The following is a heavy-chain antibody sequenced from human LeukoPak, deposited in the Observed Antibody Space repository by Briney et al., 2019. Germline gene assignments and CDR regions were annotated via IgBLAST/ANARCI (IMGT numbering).Heavy chain of an antibody. J-gene: IGHJ4*02. V-gene: IGHV3-15*01. CDR1: GFTFSNYW. D-gene: IGHD6-13*01. CDR2: IRSKTDGGTT. Sequence: PGGSLRLSCAASGFTFSNYWMSWVRQAPGKGLEWVGRIRSKTDGGTTDYAAPVKGRFTISRDDSKNTLYLQMNSLKTEDTALYYCTTGLVAAAGTAFDYWGQGTLVTVSS. CDR3: TTGLVAAAGTAFDY.